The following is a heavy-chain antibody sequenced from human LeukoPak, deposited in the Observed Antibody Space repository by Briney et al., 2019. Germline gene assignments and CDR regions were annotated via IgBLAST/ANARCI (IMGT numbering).Heavy chain of an antibody. Sequence: SETLSLTCAVYGGSFSGYYWSWIRQPPGKGLEWIGEINHSGSTNYNPSLKSRVTISVDTSKNKFSLKLSSVTAADTAVYYCAHGDYPFDCWGQGTLVTVSS. CDR1: GGSFSGYY. CDR3: AHGDYPFDC. J-gene: IGHJ4*02. V-gene: IGHV4-34*01. D-gene: IGHD4-17*01. CDR2: INHSGST.